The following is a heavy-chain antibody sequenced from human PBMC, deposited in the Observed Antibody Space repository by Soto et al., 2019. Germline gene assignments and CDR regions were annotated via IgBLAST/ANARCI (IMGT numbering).Heavy chain of an antibody. CDR1: GKTLTELS. CDR2: FDPEDGER. J-gene: IGHJ4*02. D-gene: IGHD3-10*01. Sequence: VASVKVSCKVSGKTLTELSMHWVRQAPGKGLEWMGGFDPEDGERIYAQNFQGRVSMTEDTSTYTAYLELSSLRTEDTAVYYCTSRLSAWYGLYYLHYWGQGTLVTVSS. CDR3: TSRLSAWYGLYYLHY. V-gene: IGHV1-24*01.